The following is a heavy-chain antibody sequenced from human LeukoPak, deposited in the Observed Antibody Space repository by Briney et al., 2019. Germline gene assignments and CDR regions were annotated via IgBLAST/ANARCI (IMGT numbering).Heavy chain of an antibody. V-gene: IGHV4-4*07. D-gene: IGHD3-22*01. CDR1: GGSISSYY. Sequence: SETLSLTCTVSGGSISSYYWSWIRQPAGKGLEWIGRIYTSGSTNYNPSLKSRVTMSVDTSKNQFSLKLSSVTAADTAVYYCARETTYYYDSSGQGLDYWGQGTLVTVSS. J-gene: IGHJ4*02. CDR3: ARETTYYYDSSGQGLDY. CDR2: IYTSGST.